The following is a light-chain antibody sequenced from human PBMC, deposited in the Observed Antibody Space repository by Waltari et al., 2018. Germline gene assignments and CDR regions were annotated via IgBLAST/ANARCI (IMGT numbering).Light chain of an antibody. CDR2: GAS. CDR3: QLYNYPLSIT. J-gene: IGKJ5*01. CDR1: QDISNY. V-gene: IGKV1-33*01. Sequence: DIHLTQSPSSLSASIGDGVTSTCQANQDISNYLSWYHQKSGKAPKLLTYGASNVELGVPSRFSGSGSGTYFRITISSLQPEDAGMYYCQLYNYPLSITFGQGTRLEI.